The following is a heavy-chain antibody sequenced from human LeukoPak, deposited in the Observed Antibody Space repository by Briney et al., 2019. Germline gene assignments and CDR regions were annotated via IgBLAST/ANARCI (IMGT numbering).Heavy chain of an antibody. CDR1: GFTFDVYA. V-gene: IGHV3-9*01. Sequence: GGSLRLSCAASGFTFDVYAMHWVRQAPGKGLEWVSGISWNSGSIGYADSVKGRFTISRDNAKNSLYLQMNSLRAEDTALYYCATSGYGTAGYYMDVWGKGTTVTVSS. D-gene: IGHD5-12*01. CDR2: ISWNSGSI. J-gene: IGHJ6*03. CDR3: ATSGYGTAGYYMDV.